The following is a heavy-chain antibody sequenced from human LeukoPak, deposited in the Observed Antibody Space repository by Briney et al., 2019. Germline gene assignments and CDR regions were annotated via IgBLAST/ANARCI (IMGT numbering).Heavy chain of an antibody. CDR3: ARTRYISSWYALDY. CDR2: IWYDGSNK. J-gene: IGHJ4*02. D-gene: IGHD6-13*01. CDR1: GFTFSSYG. Sequence: PGGSLRLSCAASGFTFSSYGMHWVRQAPGKGLEWVAVIWYDGSNKYYAHSVKSRFTISRDNSKNTLYLQMNSLRAEDTAVYYCARTRYISSWYALDYWGQGTLVTVSS. V-gene: IGHV3-33*01.